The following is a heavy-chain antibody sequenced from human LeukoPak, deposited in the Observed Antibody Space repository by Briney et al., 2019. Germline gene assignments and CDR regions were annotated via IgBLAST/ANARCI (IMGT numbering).Heavy chain of an antibody. V-gene: IGHV3-21*01. D-gene: IGHD6-6*01. CDR1: GFTFSSYS. J-gene: IGHJ4*02. Sequence: GGSLRLSCAASGFTFSSYSMNWVRQAPGKGLEWVSSISSSSSYIYYADSVKGRFTISRDNAKNSLCLQMNSLRAEDTAVYYCARERAARSRVDYWGQGTLVTVSS. CDR2: ISSSSSYI. CDR3: ARERAARSRVDY.